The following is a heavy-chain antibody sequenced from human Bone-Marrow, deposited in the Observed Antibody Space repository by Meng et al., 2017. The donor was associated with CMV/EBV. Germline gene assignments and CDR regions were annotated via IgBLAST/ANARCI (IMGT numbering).Heavy chain of an antibody. CDR1: GGSISSYY. V-gene: IGHV4-59*01. J-gene: IGHJ4*02. CDR3: AGSGSHLDTFDY. Sequence: SETLSLTCTVSGGSISSYYWSWIRQPPGKGLEWIGYIYYSGSTNYNPSLKSRVTISVDTSKNQFSLKLSSVTAADTAVYYCAGSGSHLDTFDYCGQGTLVSVSS. D-gene: IGHD1-26*01. CDR2: IYYSGST.